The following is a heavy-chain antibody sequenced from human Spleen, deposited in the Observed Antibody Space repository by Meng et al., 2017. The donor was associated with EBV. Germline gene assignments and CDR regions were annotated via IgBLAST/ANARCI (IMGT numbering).Heavy chain of an antibody. Sequence: VPHWQSEDEFKKPGTSGKVYRKTSGYSFSKYTLNWVRQAPGQGLEWLGRLNTNTGNPTYAQAFTGRFVLSLDTSVNTAYLEISSLEAEDTAVYYCVRENDYGGNFWYFDLWGRGTLVTVSS. V-gene: IGHV7-4-1*02. D-gene: IGHD4-23*01. CDR3: VRENDYGGNFWYFDL. CDR2: LNTNTGNP. CDR1: GYSFSKYT. J-gene: IGHJ2*01.